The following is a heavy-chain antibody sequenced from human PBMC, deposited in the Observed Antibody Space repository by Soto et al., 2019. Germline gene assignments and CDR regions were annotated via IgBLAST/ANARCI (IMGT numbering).Heavy chain of an antibody. CDR2: IYYTGST. V-gene: IGHV4-61*01. D-gene: IGHD3-3*01. Sequence: NPSETLSLTCTVSGGSVSSESHYWSWIRQTPGRGLEWIGYIYYTGSTNYNPSLKGRVTMSVDTSRDQVSLRLRSVTRADTAMYYCARDQYDFRSGSYYYAMEVWGQGTKVTVSS. J-gene: IGHJ6*02. CDR3: ARDQYDFRSGSYYYAMEV. CDR1: GGSVSSESHY.